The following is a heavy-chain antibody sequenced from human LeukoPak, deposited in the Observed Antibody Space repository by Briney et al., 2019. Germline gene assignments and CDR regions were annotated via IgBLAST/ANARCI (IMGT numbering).Heavy chain of an antibody. D-gene: IGHD3-10*01. CDR1: DYTFTSYG. CDR3: ARGWGDYYGSGSLNWFDP. V-gene: IGHV1-8*03. Sequence: ASVKVSCKASDYTFTSYGISWVRQAPGQGLEWMGWMNPNSANTGYAQKFQGRVTITRNTSISTAYMELSSLRSEDTAVYYCARGWGDYYGSGSLNWFDPWGQGTLVTVSS. J-gene: IGHJ5*02. CDR2: MNPNSANT.